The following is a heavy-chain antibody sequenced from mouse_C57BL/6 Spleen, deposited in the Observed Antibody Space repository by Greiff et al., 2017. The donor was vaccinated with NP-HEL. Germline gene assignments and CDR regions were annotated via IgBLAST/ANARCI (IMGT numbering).Heavy chain of an antibody. CDR2: INPNNGGT. Sequence: EVQLQQSGPELVKPGASVKISCKASGYTFTDYYMNWVKQSHGKSLEWIGDINPNNGGTRHNQKFKGKATLTVDKSSRTAYMELRSLTSEVSAVYYCARPYDYDWFAYWGQGTLVTVSA. CDR3: ARPYDYDWFAY. V-gene: IGHV1-26*01. CDR1: GYTFTDYY. D-gene: IGHD2-4*01. J-gene: IGHJ3*01.